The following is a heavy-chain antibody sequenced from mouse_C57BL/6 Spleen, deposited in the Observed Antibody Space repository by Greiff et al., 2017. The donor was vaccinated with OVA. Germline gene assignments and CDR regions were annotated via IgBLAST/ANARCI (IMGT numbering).Heavy chain of an antibody. CDR2: IYPGDGDT. CDR3: ARAYYDYDEDAMDY. V-gene: IGHV1-82*01. CDR1: GYAFSSSW. Sequence: QVQLQQPGTELVKPGASVKISCKASGYAFSSSWMNWVKQRPGQGLEWIGRIYPGDGDTNYNGKFKGKATLTADKSSSTAYMQLSSLTSEDSAVYFCARAYYDYDEDAMDYWGQGTSVTVSS. J-gene: IGHJ4*01. D-gene: IGHD2-4*01.